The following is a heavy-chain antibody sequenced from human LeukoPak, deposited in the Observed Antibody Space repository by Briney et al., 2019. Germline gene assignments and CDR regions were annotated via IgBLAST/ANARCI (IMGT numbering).Heavy chain of an antibody. V-gene: IGHV4-59*01. CDR2: IYYSGST. Sequence: SETLSLTCTVSDGSIKTNYWWTWVRQPPGKGLEWIGYIYYSGSTNYNPSLKSRLTISVDTSKNQFSLKLSSVTAADTAVYYCARDRDIGTYYYYYGMDVWGQGTTVTVSS. J-gene: IGHJ6*02. CDR1: DGSIKTNYW. CDR3: ARDRDIGTYYYYYGMDV. D-gene: IGHD2-15*01.